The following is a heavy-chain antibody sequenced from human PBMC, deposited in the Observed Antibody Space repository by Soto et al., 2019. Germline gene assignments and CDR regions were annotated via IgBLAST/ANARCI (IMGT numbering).Heavy chain of an antibody. J-gene: IGHJ6*02. D-gene: IGHD6-19*01. CDR1: GFTFSSYA. CDR2: ISYDGSNK. Sequence: QVQLVESGGGVVQPGRSLRLSCAASGFTFSSYAMHWVRQAPGRGLEWVAVISYDGSNKYYADSVKGRFTTSRDNSRNTLYLQMNSLRAEDTAVYYCARGGSGWYKDGMDVWGQGTTVTVSS. CDR3: ARGGSGWYKDGMDV. V-gene: IGHV3-30-3*01.